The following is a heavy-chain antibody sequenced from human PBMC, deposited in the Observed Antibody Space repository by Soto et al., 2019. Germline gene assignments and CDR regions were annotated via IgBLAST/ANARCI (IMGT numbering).Heavy chain of an antibody. CDR1: GGTFSSYA. CDR3: ASGSSGYYLAGMDV. V-gene: IGHV1-69*13. J-gene: IGHJ6*02. CDR2: IIPIFGTA. D-gene: IGHD3-22*01. Sequence: GASVKVSCKASGGTFSSYAISWVRQAPGQGLEWMGGIIPIFGTANYAQKFQGRVTITADESTSTAYMELSSLRSEDTAVYYCASGSSGYYLAGMDVWGQGTTVTVSS.